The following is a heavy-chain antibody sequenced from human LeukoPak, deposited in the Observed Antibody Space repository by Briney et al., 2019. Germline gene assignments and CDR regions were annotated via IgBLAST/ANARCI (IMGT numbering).Heavy chain of an antibody. Sequence: GGSLTLSCTASGFTLSSYSMNWVRQAPGKGLEWVSSISYSSSYIYYADSVKGRFTISRDNAKNSLYLQMNSLRADDAAVYYCAREPTSMGSDYWGQGTLVTVAS. CDR1: GFTLSSYS. CDR3: AREPTSMGSDY. D-gene: IGHD5-18*01. J-gene: IGHJ4*02. CDR2: ISYSSSYI. V-gene: IGHV3-21*01.